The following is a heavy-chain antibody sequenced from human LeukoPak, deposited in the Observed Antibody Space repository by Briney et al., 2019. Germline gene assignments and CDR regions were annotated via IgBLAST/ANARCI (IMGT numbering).Heavy chain of an antibody. CDR2: IYYSGST. CDR1: GGTISSSSYY. J-gene: IGHJ4*02. D-gene: IGHD1-26*01. V-gene: IGHV4-39*01. CDR3: ARHLGREYSGSYYFDY. Sequence: SETLSLTCTGSGGTISSSSYYWGWIRQPPGKGLEGFGSIYYSGSTYYNPSLKSRVTISVDTSKNQFSLKLSSVTAADTAVYYCARHLGREYSGSYYFDYWGQGTLVTVSS.